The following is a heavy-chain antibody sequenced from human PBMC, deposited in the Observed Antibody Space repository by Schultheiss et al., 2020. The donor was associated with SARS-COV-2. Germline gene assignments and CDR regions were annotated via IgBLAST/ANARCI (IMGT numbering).Heavy chain of an antibody. CDR2: ISGSGGST. CDR3: AKPSAGYGDYFDY. CDR1: VFTFSSYA. Sequence: GGSLRLSCAASVFTFSSYAMSWVRQAPGKGLEWVSAISGSGGSTYYADSVKGRFTISRDNSKNTLYLQMNSLRAEDTAVYYCAKPSAGYGDYFDYWGQGTLVTVSS. D-gene: IGHD4-17*01. J-gene: IGHJ4*02. V-gene: IGHV3-23*01.